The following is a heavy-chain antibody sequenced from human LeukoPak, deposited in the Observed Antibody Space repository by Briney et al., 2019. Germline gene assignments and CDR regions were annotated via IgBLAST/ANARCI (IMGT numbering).Heavy chain of an antibody. J-gene: IGHJ5*02. CDR3: AKDTTPPKAGFDP. CDR1: GFTFSSHG. V-gene: IGHV3-30*02. D-gene: IGHD1-14*01. Sequence: PGGSLRLSCAASGFTFSSHGMHWVRQAPGKGLEWVAFIRYDGSNKYYADSVKGRFTISRDNSKNTLYLQMNSLRAEDTAVYYCAKDTTPPKAGFDPWGQGTLVTVSS. CDR2: IRYDGSNK.